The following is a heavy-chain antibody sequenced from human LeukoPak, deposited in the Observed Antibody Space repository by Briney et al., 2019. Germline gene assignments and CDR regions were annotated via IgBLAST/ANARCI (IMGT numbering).Heavy chain of an antibody. CDR1: GYSISSGYY. V-gene: IGHV4-38-2*02. J-gene: IGHJ4*02. CDR2: IYHSGST. CDR3: AHLGYCSGGSCPNFDY. Sequence: SETLSLTCTVSGYSISSGYYWGWIRQPPGKGLEWIGSIYHSGSTCYNPSLKSRVTISVDTSKNQFSLKLSSVTAADTAVYYCAHLGYCSGGSCPNFDYWGQGTLVTVSS. D-gene: IGHD2-15*01.